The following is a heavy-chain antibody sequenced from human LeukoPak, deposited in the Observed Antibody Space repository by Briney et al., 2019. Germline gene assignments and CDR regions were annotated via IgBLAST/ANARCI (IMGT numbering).Heavy chain of an antibody. CDR1: GFTFSSYG. D-gene: IGHD5-18*01. CDR2: IWYDGSNK. J-gene: IGHJ6*03. Sequence: GGSLRLSCAASGFTFSSYGMHWVRQAPGKGLEWVAVIWYDGSNKYYADSVKGRFTISRDNSKNTLYLQMNSLRAEDTAVYYCARRGNSYGNAFYYYYYMDVWGKGTTVTVSS. V-gene: IGHV3-33*01. CDR3: ARRGNSYGNAFYYYYYMDV.